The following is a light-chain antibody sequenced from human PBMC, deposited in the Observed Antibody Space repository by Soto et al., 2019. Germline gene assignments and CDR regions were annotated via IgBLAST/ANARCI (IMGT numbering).Light chain of an antibody. CDR3: GRWDSRLSTYV. Sequence: QSVLTQPSTVSAAPGQQVTISYSRSSSNIGNDYVSWYQQLPGTAPKLLIYDNNKRAAGIPDRFSGSESGTSATLGITGLQTGDEADYYCGRWDSRLSTYVFGTGTKVTVL. V-gene: IGLV1-51*01. CDR2: DNN. J-gene: IGLJ1*01. CDR1: SSNIGNDY.